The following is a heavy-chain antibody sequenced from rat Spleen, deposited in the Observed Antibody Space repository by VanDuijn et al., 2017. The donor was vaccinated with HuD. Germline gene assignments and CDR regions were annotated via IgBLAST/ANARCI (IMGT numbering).Heavy chain of an antibody. J-gene: IGHJ2*01. CDR1: GFTFSDYY. CDR2: ISYDGRNP. D-gene: IGHD1-5*01. CDR3: AREIMFYFDY. V-gene: IGHV5-7*01. Sequence: EVQLVESGGGLVQPGRSLKLSCAASGFTFSDYYMAWVRQAPTKGLEWVATISYDGRNPYYRDSVKGRFTISRDNTKNTLFLQMDSLRFEDTATYYCAREIMFYFDYWVQGVMVTVSS.